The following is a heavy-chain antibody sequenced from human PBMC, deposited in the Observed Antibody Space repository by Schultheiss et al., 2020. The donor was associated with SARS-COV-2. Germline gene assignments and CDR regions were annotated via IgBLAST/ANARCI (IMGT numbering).Heavy chain of an antibody. CDR2: IDTDGSIT. V-gene: IGHV3-74*01. J-gene: IGHJ4*02. Sequence: GGSLRLSCAASGFTFSSYAMSWVRQVPGKGLVWVSRIDTDGSITDYADSVRGRFTISRDNAKNTLYLRMNSLRNEDTSVYYCISDLGGRLGHWGQGTLVTVSS. CDR3: ISDLGGRLGH. CDR1: GFTFSSYA. D-gene: IGHD3-16*01.